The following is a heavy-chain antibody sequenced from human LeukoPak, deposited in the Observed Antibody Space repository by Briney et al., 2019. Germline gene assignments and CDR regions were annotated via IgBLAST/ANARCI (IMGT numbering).Heavy chain of an antibody. CDR2: IKQDGSEK. V-gene: IGHV3-7*01. CDR1: GFTFSSYW. Sequence: PGGSLRLSCAASGFTFSSYWRSWVRQAPGKGLEWVANIKQDGSEKYYVDSVKGRFTISRDNAKNSLYLQMNSLRAEDTAVYYCARVTAAALTYYYYMDVWGKGTTVTVSS. J-gene: IGHJ6*03. D-gene: IGHD6-13*01. CDR3: ARVTAAALTYYYYMDV.